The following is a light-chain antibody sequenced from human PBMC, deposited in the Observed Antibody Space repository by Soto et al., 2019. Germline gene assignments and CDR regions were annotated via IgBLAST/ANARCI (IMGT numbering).Light chain of an antibody. CDR3: AAWDDSLSGVA. CDR2: RND. Sequence: QSVLTQPPSASGTPGQRVTISCSGSTSILGSNFVYWYQQVPGAAPKLLISRNDQRPSGVPDRFSGSKSGTSASLAISGLRSEDEAYYHCAAWDDSLSGVAFGGGTKLTVL. V-gene: IGLV1-47*01. CDR1: TSILGSNF. J-gene: IGLJ3*02.